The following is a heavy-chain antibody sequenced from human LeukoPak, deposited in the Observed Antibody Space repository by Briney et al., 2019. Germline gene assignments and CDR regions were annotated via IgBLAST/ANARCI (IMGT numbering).Heavy chain of an antibody. D-gene: IGHD2-2*02. CDR1: GFTFSSYA. J-gene: IGHJ5*02. CDR2: ISGSGGST. V-gene: IGHV3-23*01. CDR3: AKDLHFLVVPAAIRRWFDP. Sequence: GGSLRLSCAASGFTFSSYAMSWVRQAPGKGLEWVSAISGSGGSTYYADSVKGRFTISRDNSKNTLYLQMNSLRAEDTAVYYCAKDLHFLVVPAAIRRWFDPWGQGTLVTVSS.